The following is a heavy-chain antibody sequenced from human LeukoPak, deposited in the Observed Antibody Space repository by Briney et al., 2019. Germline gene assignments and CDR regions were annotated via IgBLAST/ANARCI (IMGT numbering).Heavy chain of an antibody. CDR1: GGSFSGYY. CDR2: INHSGST. J-gene: IGHJ4*02. CDR3: AREGGAGYQIIDY. D-gene: IGHD3-9*01. V-gene: IGHV4-34*01. Sequence: SETLSLTCAVYGGSFSGYYWSWIRQPPGKGLEWIGEINHSGSTNYNPSLKSRVTISVDTSKNQFSLKLSSVTAADTAVYYRAREGGAGYQIIDYWGQGTLVTVSS.